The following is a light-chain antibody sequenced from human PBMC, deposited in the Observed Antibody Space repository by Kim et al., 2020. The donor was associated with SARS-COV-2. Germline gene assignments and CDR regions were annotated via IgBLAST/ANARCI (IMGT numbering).Light chain of an antibody. CDR2: GAS. J-gene: IGKJ4*01. Sequence: EIVLTQSPGTLSLSPGERATLSCRASQSVSSSYLAWYQQKPGQAPRLLIYGASSRATGIPDRFSGSESGTDFTLTISRLEPEDFAVYYCQQYDMSPLTFGGGTKVDSK. V-gene: IGKV3-20*01. CDR1: QSVSSSY. CDR3: QQYDMSPLT.